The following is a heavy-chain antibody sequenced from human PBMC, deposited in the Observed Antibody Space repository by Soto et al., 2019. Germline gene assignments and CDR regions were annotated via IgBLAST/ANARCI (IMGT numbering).Heavy chain of an antibody. CDR3: AKGGIPSYPFWRCSGGSSHPGDYVIAV. V-gene: IGHV3-23*01. D-gene: IGHD3-16*01. J-gene: IGHJ1*01. CDR1: QFTFSSDA. CDR2: ISGSGGST. Sequence: SGSLRLCCAVSQFTFSSDAMSWVRLSPEKRLEWVSAISGSGGSTYYADSVKGRFTISRDNSKNTLYLQMNRVRAEDTAVYYSAKGGIPSYPFWRCSGGSSHPGDYVIAVWGHGTLV.